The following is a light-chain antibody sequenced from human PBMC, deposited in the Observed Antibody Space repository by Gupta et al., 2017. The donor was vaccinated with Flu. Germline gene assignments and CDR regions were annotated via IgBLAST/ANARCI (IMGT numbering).Light chain of an antibody. J-gene: IGKJ2*03. CDR1: QSISSW. CDR3: QQYNSYSPEYS. V-gene: IGKV1-5*03. CDR2: KAS. Sequence: DIQLTRSPSNLSASVADRVTITCRASQSISSWLAWYQQKPGKAPKLLIYKASSLESGVPSRFSGSGSGTEFTLTISSLQPDDFATYYCQQYNSYSPEYSFGQGTKVEIK.